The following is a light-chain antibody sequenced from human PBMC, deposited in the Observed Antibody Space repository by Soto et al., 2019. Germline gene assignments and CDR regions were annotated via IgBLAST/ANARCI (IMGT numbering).Light chain of an antibody. CDR3: QQYGNSPRT. Sequence: EIVMTQSPATLSVSPGERATLSCRASQSVRSSLAWYQQKPDQAPRLLIYGASTRAPGIPARFDGSGSGTDFTLTISRLEPEDFAVYYCQQYGNSPRTFGQGTKVDI. J-gene: IGKJ1*01. V-gene: IGKV3-15*01. CDR1: QSVRSS. CDR2: GAS.